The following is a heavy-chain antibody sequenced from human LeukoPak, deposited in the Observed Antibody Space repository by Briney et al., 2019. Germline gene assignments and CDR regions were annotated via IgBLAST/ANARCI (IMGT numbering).Heavy chain of an antibody. CDR2: IDPNSGGT. J-gene: IGHJ6*03. V-gene: IGHV1-2*02. CDR3: ARDQYGGTYFDVLTGYSNPYYYYMDV. CDR1: GYTFTSYY. Sequence: GASVKVSCKASGYTFTSYYVHWVRQAPGQGLEWMGWIDPNSGGTNHAQKFQDRVTMTRDTSISTAYMELSSLTSDDTAVYYCARDQYGGTYFDVLTGYSNPYYYYMDVWGKGTTVTVSS. D-gene: IGHD3-9*01.